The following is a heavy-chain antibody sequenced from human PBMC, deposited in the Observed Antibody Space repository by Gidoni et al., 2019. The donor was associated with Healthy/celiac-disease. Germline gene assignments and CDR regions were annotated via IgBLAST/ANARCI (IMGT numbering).Heavy chain of an antibody. Sequence: VQPVRSLRLSCAASGFTFSSYGMHWVRQAPGKGLVWVAIIWYDGSNKYYADSVKDRFTISRDNSKNTLYLQMNSLRAEDTAVYYCASGYSGSFPTNYWGQGTLVTVSS. CDR2: IWYDGSNK. V-gene: IGHV3-33*01. J-gene: IGHJ4*02. CDR3: ASGYSGSFPTNY. D-gene: IGHD1-26*01. CDR1: GFTFSSYG.